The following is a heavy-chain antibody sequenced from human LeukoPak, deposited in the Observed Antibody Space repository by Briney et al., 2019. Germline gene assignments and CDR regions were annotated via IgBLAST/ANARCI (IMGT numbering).Heavy chain of an antibody. J-gene: IGHJ3*02. CDR2: ISGSGDTT. D-gene: IGHD4-17*01. V-gene: IGHV3-23*01. CDR3: ARVYYGDSVTLDAFDI. Sequence: GGSLRLSCAASGFTFSSYGMSWVRQAPGKGLEWVSAISGSGDTTYYADSVKGRFTISRDNSKNTLYLQMNSLRAEDTAVYYCARVYYGDSVTLDAFDIWGQGTMVTVSS. CDR1: GFTFSSYG.